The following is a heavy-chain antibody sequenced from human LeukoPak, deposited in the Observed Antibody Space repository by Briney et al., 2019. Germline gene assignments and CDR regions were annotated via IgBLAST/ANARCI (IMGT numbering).Heavy chain of an antibody. V-gene: IGHV1-2*02. CDR3: ARDRTYAYYFDY. Sequence: ASVKVSCKASGYTFTGYYMHWVRQAPGQGLEWMGWINPNSGGTNYAQKFQGRVTMTRDTSISTAYMERSRLRSDDTAVYYCARDRTYAYYFDYWGQGTLVTVSS. CDR1: GYTFTGYY. D-gene: IGHD3-16*01. J-gene: IGHJ4*02. CDR2: INPNSGGT.